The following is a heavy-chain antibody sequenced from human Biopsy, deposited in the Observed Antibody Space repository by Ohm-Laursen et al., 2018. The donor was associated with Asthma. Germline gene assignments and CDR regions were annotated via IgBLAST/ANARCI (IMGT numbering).Heavy chain of an antibody. CDR3: AREVGATRYDP. Sequence: ASVKVSCKSSGYTFTSYGISWVRQAPGQGLEWMGWISAYNGNTNYAQKLQGRVTMTTDTSTSTAYMELRSLTSEDTAVFYCAREVGATRYDPWGQGTLVTVSS. D-gene: IGHD1-26*01. CDR2: ISAYNGNT. V-gene: IGHV1-18*04. CDR1: GYTFTSYG. J-gene: IGHJ5*02.